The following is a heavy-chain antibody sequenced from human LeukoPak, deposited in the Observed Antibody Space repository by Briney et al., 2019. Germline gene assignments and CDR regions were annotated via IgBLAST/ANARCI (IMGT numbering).Heavy chain of an antibody. J-gene: IGHJ4*02. CDR2: ISSSGSTI. V-gene: IGHV3-48*04. Sequence: GGSLRLSCAASGFTFSSYSMSWIRQAPGKGLEWVSYISSSGSTIYYADSVKGRLTISRDNAKNSLYLLMNSLRAEDTAVYYCARLTTSTSMVVYWGQGTLVTVSS. CDR3: ARLTTSTSMVVY. CDR1: GFTFSSYS. D-gene: IGHD5-18*01.